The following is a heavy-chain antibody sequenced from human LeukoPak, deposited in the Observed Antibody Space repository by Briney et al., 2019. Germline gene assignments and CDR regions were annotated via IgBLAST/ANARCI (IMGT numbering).Heavy chain of an antibody. V-gene: IGHV3-21*01. Sequence: GGSLRLSCAASGFTFSSYSMNWVRQAPGKGLEWVSSISSSSSYIYYADSVKGRFTISRDNAKNSLYLQMNSLRAEDTAVYYCARVVDYDSSGYPRINDAFDIWGQGTMVTVSS. CDR2: ISSSSSYI. D-gene: IGHD3-22*01. CDR3: ARVVDYDSSGYPRINDAFDI. J-gene: IGHJ3*02. CDR1: GFTFSSYS.